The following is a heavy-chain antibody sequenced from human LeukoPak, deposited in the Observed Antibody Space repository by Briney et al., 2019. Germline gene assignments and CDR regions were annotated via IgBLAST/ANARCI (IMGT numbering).Heavy chain of an antibody. CDR2: IKQDGSEK. CDR3: ASLRQEWFRYYYYYYYMDV. J-gene: IGHJ6*03. V-gene: IGHV3-7*01. CDR1: GFSFSDYG. Sequence: GGSLRLSCGASGFSFSDYGMHWVRQAPGKGLEWVANIKQDGSEKYYVDSVKGRFTISRDNAKNSLYLQMNSLRAEDTAVYYCASLRQEWFRYYYYYYYMDVWGKGTTVTVSS. D-gene: IGHD3-3*01.